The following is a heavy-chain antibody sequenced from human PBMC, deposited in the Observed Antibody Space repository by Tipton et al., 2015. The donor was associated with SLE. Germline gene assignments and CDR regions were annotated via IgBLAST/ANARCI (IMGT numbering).Heavy chain of an antibody. CDR2: IYHSGST. D-gene: IGHD4-11*01. J-gene: IGHJ4*02. CDR3: ARDDYSNHFDY. Sequence: TLSLTCTVSGYSISSGYYWGWIRQPPGKGLEWIGSIYHSGSTYYNPSLKSRFTISVDTSKNQFSLKLSSVTAADTAVYYCARDDYSNHFDYWGQGTLVTVSS. CDR1: GYSISSGYY. V-gene: IGHV4-38-2*02.